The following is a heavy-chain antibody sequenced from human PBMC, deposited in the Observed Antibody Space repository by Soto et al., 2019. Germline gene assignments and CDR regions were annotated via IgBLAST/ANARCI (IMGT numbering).Heavy chain of an antibody. J-gene: IGHJ4*02. D-gene: IGHD2-8*02. V-gene: IGHV4-61*01. Sequence: SETLSLTCTVSGGSVSSGSYYWSWIRQPPGKGLEWIGYIYYSGSTNYNPSLKSRVTISVDTSKNQFSLKLTSVTAADTAVYYCAREKITGLFDYWGQRTLVTVSS. CDR2: IYYSGST. CDR1: GGSVSSGSYY. CDR3: AREKITGLFDY.